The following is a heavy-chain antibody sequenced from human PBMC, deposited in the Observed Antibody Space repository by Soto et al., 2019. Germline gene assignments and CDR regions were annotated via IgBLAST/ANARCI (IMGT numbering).Heavy chain of an antibody. J-gene: IGHJ4*02. V-gene: IGHV3-33*01. CDR2: IWYDGSNK. CDR1: GFTFSSYG. CDR3: ARPNYYDSSGYQD. Sequence: PGGSLRLSCAASGFTFSSYGMHWVRQAPGKGLEWVAVIWYDGSNKYYADSVKGRFTISRDNSKNTLYLQMNSLRAEDTAVYYCARPNYYDSSGYQDWGQGTLVTVSS. D-gene: IGHD3-22*01.